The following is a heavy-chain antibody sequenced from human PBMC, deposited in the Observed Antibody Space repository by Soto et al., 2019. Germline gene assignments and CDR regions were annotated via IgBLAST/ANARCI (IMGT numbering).Heavy chain of an antibody. D-gene: IGHD3-3*01. Sequence: PSETLSLTCAVYGGSFSGYYWSWIRQPPGKWLEWIGEINHSGSTNYNPSLKSRVTISVDTSKNQFSLKLSSVTAADTAVYYCAGRTIFGVVTPSNNWFDPWGQGTLVTVSS. CDR1: GGSFSGYY. V-gene: IGHV4-34*01. J-gene: IGHJ5*02. CDR2: INHSGST. CDR3: AGRTIFGVVTPSNNWFDP.